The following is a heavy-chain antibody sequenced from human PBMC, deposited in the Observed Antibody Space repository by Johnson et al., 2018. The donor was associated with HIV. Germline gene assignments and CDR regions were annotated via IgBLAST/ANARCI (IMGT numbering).Heavy chain of an antibody. CDR2: ISYDGNNK. V-gene: IGHV3-30*04. J-gene: IGHJ3*02. CDR1: GFSFTSYT. D-gene: IGHD5-18*01. Sequence: QVQLVESGGGVVPPGRSLRLSCAASGFSFTSYTLHWVRQAPGKGLEWVAVISYDGNNKYYTESVKGRFTISRDNSKNTLYLQMNSLRSEDTALYYCARGLRGYSYIDSFDIWGQGTMVTVSS. CDR3: ARGLRGYSYIDSFDI.